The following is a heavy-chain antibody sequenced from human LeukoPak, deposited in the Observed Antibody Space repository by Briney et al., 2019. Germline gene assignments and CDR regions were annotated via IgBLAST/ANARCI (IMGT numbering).Heavy chain of an antibody. CDR1: GYSISSTYY. D-gene: IGHD3-22*01. Sequence: TSETLSLTCTVSGYSISSTYYWGWIRQPPGKGLEWIGEINHSGSTNYNPSLKSRVTISVDTSKNQFSLKLSSVTAADTAVYYCARHDITMIVAGQGWFDPWGQGTLVTVSS. CDR3: ARHDITMIVAGQGWFDP. V-gene: IGHV4-38-2*02. J-gene: IGHJ5*02. CDR2: INHSGST.